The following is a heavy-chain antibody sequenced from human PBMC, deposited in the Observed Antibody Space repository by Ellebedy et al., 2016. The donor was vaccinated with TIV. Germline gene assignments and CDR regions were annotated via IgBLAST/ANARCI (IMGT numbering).Heavy chain of an antibody. CDR3: ARGSWRFLDNCSGGSCDSHYFDY. CDR1: GGSISSSSYY. V-gene: IGHV4-39*01. CDR2: IYYSGST. J-gene: IGHJ4*02. Sequence: SETLSLTCTVSGGSISSSSYYWGWIRQPPGKGLEWIGTIYYSGSTYYNPSLKSRVTISVDTSKNQFSLKLSSVTAADTAVYYCARGSWRFLDNCSGGSCDSHYFDYWGQGTLVTVSS. D-gene: IGHD2-15*01.